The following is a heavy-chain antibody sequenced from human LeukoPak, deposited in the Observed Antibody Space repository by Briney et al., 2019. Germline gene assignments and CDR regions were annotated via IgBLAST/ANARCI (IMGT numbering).Heavy chain of an antibody. V-gene: IGHV4-39*01. CDR2: IYYSGST. J-gene: IGHJ4*02. CDR1: GGSISSYY. D-gene: IGHD4-17*01. CDR3: ARRGTTVTRGYFDY. Sequence: SETLSLTCTVSGGSISSYYWGWIRQPPGKGLEWIGSIYYSGSTYYNPSLKSRVTISVDTSKNRFSLKLSSVTAADTAVYYCARRGTTVTRGYFDYWGQGTLVTVSS.